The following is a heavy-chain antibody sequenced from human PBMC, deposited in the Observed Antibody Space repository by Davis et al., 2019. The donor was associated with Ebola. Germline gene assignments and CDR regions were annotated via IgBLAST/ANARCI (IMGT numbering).Heavy chain of an antibody. CDR1: GGSIISSSSY. Sequence: GSLRLSCTVSGGSIISSSSYWGWIRQPPRKGLEWIGSIYYSGSTYYNPSLKSRVTISVDTSKNQFSLKLSSVTAADTAVYYCARQGSDSSGYYYYFDYWGQGTLVTVSS. CDR3: ARQGSDSSGYYYYFDY. D-gene: IGHD3-22*01. J-gene: IGHJ4*02. CDR2: IYYSGST. V-gene: IGHV4-39*01.